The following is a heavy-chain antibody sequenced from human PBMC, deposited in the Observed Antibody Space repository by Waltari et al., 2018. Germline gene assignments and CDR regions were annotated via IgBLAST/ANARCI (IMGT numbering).Heavy chain of an antibody. D-gene: IGHD2-2*02. CDR2: ISSGGSAI. Sequence: EVQLVESGGALVQPGGSLRLSCEASGFAFHNYEMNWVRQAPGKGLEWISYISSGGSAIYYAGSVKGRFTVSRDNANNLLYLQMNSLRAEDTAVYYCARGEYLSPHPFDPWGQGTLVTVSS. V-gene: IGHV3-48*03. CDR3: ARGEYLSPHPFDP. CDR1: GFAFHNYE. J-gene: IGHJ5*02.